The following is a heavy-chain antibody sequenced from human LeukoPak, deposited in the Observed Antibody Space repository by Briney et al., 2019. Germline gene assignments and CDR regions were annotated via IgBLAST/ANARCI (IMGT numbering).Heavy chain of an antibody. CDR3: AKGSDILTGDAFDI. Sequence: PGRSLRLSCAASGFTFDDYAMHWGRQAPGKGVEWVSGISWNSGSIGYAASVKGRFTISRDNAKNSLYLQMNSLRAEDMALYYCAKGSDILTGDAFDIWGQGTMVTVSS. CDR1: GFTFDDYA. CDR2: ISWNSGSI. J-gene: IGHJ3*02. V-gene: IGHV3-9*03. D-gene: IGHD3-9*01.